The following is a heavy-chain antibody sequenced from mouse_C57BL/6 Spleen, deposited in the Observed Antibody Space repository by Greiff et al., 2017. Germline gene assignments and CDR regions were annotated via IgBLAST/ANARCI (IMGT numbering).Heavy chain of an antibody. CDR1: GYSITSGYY. J-gene: IGHJ4*01. Sequence: EVKLMESGPGLVKPSQSLSLTCSVTGYSITSGYYWNWIRQFPGNKLEWMGYISYDGSNNYNPSLKNRISITRDTSKNQFFLKLNSVTTEDTATYYCARDGDYDYPLAMDYWGQGTSVTVSS. D-gene: IGHD2-4*01. CDR2: ISYDGSN. V-gene: IGHV3-6*01. CDR3: ARDGDYDYPLAMDY.